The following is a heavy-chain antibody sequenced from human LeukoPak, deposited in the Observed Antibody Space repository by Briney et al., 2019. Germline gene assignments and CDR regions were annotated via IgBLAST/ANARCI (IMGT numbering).Heavy chain of an antibody. Sequence: SQTLSLTCTVSDGSITTEDYFWSWIRQPPGKGLEWIGYISHSGRTSSNPSLESRLTMSVDRSQNQFSLTLSSVTAADTAMYYCARVNQEDYYDSSGYYSPFDFWGQGTLVTVSS. V-gene: IGHV4-30-2*01. CDR1: DGSITTEDYF. CDR2: ISHSGRT. CDR3: ARVNQEDYYDSSGYYSPFDF. D-gene: IGHD3-22*01. J-gene: IGHJ4*02.